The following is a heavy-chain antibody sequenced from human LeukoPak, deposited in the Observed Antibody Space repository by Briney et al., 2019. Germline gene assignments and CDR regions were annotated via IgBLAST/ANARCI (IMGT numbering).Heavy chain of an antibody. J-gene: IGHJ6*02. CDR3: AKATVTTGYYYGMDV. CDR1: GFTFNDYT. V-gene: IGHV3-43*01. Sequence: GGSLRLSCAASGFTFNDYTMHWVRQAPGKGLEWVSLITWDGVNKYYADSVKGRFTISRDNSKNTLYLQMNSLRAEDTAVYYCAKATVTTGYYYGMDVWGQGTTVTVSS. CDR2: ITWDGVNK. D-gene: IGHD4-11*01.